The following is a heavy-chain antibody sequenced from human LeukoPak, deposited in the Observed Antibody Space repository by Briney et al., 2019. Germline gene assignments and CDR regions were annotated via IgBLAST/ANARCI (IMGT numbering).Heavy chain of an antibody. CDR3: ARGRSGGDWFDP. Sequence: SETLSLTCTVSGGSIGSYYWSWIRQPPGKGLEWIGYIHDTGSTKYNPSLKSRVTISVDTSRNHLSLKLTSVTAADTAVYYCARGRSGGDWFDPWGRGTLVTVSS. CDR1: GGSIGSYY. V-gene: IGHV4-59*01. D-gene: IGHD3-10*01. J-gene: IGHJ5*02. CDR2: IHDTGST.